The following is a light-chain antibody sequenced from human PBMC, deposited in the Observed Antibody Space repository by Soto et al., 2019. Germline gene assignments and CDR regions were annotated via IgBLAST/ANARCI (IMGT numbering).Light chain of an antibody. CDR3: QQRHRWPIT. CDR1: QSVSSSY. Sequence: EIVLTQSPGTLSLSPGDRATLSCRASQSVSSSYLAWYQQKPGQAPKLLIYGASSMATGIPHRFSGSGSGTDFTLTISRLEPEDFAVYYCQQRHRWPITFGQGTRVEIK. V-gene: IGKV3D-20*02. CDR2: GAS. J-gene: IGKJ5*01.